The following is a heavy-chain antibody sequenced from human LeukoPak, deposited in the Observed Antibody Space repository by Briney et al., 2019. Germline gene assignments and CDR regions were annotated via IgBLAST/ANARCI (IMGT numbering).Heavy chain of an antibody. V-gene: IGHV3-7*04. Sequence: GGSLRLSCAASGFTFSQSYMTWFRQTPGKGLEWVANIKHDDSEKFYVDSVKGRFTISRDNAKNSLYLQLNTLRDEDTGVYFCARASASYFDYWGQGTLVTVSS. CDR2: IKHDDSEK. CDR1: GFTFSQSY. CDR3: ARASASYFDY. J-gene: IGHJ4*02.